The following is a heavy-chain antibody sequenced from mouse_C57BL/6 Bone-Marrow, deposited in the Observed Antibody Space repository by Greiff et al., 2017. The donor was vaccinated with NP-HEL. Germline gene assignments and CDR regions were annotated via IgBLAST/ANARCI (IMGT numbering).Heavy chain of an antibody. Sequence: DVHLLESGGGLVKPGASLKLSCAASGFTFSDYGMHWVRQTHEKRLEWVAYISSSSSTIYYEHTVKGRATMSRDNAKNTLFLQMTSLRSEDTAMYYCARSYDGYYRHYAMDFWGQGTSITVSS. J-gene: IGHJ4*01. D-gene: IGHD2-3*01. V-gene: IGHV5-17*01. CDR3: ARSYDGYYRHYAMDF. CDR2: ISSSSSTI. CDR1: GFTFSDYG.